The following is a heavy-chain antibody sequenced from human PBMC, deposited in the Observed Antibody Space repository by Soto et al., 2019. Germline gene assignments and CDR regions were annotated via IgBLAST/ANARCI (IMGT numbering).Heavy chain of an antibody. CDR2: IYTGGST. CDR1: GFPVSRTY. D-gene: IGHD1-7*01. J-gene: IGHJ3*02. CDR3: ARENSVEYAFDI. Sequence: GGSLRLSCAASGFPVSRTYMSWVRQAPGKGLEGVSVIYTGGSTYYAASVKGRFTISRHNSKNTLYLQMNSLRAEDTAVYYCARENSVEYAFDIWGQGTMVTVSS. V-gene: IGHV3-53*04.